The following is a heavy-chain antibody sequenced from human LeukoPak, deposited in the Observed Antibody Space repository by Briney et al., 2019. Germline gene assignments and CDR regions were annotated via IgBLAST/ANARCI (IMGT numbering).Heavy chain of an antibody. J-gene: IGHJ4*01. CDR1: GFTFSAYV. CDR3: VRDGGYTGGWTYGAGDY. D-gene: IGHD2-8*02. CDR2: ISNDGNDK. V-gene: IGHV3-30*04. Sequence: GRSLRLSCAASGFTFSAYVMHWVRKAPGKGLECVAVISNDGNDKYYAVSVKGRFSISRDNSKNTLYLQMSSLRTDDTAVYYCVRDGGYTGGWTYGAGDYWGQGNLVTVSS.